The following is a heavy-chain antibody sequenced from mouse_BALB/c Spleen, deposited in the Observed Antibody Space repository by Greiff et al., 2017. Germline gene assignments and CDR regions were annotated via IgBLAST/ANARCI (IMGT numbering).Heavy chain of an antibody. D-gene: IGHD2-3*01. J-gene: IGHJ4*01. CDR2: INPGSGGT. V-gene: IGHV1-54*01. CDR3: ARLGYDGPPYAMDY. CDR1: GYAFTHYL. Sequence: QVQLQQSGAELVRPGTSVKVSCKASGYAFTHYLIEWVKQRPGQGLEWIGVINPGSGGTNYNEKFKGKATLTADKSSSTAYMQLSSLTSDDSAVYFCARLGYDGPPYAMDYWGQGTSVTVSS.